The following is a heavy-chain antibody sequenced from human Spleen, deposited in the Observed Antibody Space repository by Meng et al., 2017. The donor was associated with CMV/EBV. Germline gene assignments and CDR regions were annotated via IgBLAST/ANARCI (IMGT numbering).Heavy chain of an antibody. CDR3: ARDTIFGVVIDHYGMDV. V-gene: IGHV1-18*01. CDR1: GYIFTRYG. J-gene: IGHJ6*02. D-gene: IGHD3-3*01. CDR2: ISDNNDTT. Sequence: ASVKVSCKASGYIFTRYGFSWVRQAPGQGLEWLGWISDNNDTTNYAHNFQGRVTMTRDTSISTAYMELSRLRSDDTAVYYCARDTIFGVVIDHYGMDVWGQGTTVTVSS.